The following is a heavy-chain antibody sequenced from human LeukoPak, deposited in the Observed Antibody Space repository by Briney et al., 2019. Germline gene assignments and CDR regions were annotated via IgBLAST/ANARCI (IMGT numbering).Heavy chain of an antibody. J-gene: IGHJ4*02. V-gene: IGHV1-18*01. CDR2: ISAYNSNT. D-gene: IGHD3-16*02. Sequence: ASVTVSCKASGYTFTSYGISWVRQAPGQGLEWMGWISAYNSNTNYAQKLQGRVTLTTDTSTTTAYMELRSLRSDDTAVYYCARVPSYRPLDYWGLGTLVTVSS. CDR1: GYTFTSYG. CDR3: ARVPSYRPLDY.